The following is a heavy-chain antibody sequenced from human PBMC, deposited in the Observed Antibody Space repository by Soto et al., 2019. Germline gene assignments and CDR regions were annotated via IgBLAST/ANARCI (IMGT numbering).Heavy chain of an antibody. V-gene: IGHV3-23*01. D-gene: IGHD3-22*01. CDR1: GFTFSSYA. Sequence: GGSLRLSCAASGFTFSSYAMSWVRQAPGKGLEWVSAISGSGGSTYYADSVKGRFTISRDDSKNTLYLQMNSLRAEDTAVYYCATPFGASRYYDSSGYYPDYWGQGTLVNSPQ. CDR2: ISGSGGST. J-gene: IGHJ4*02. CDR3: ATPFGASRYYDSSGYYPDY.